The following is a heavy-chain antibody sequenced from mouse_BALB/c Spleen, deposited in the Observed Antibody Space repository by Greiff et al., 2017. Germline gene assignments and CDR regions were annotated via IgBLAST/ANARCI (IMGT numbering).Heavy chain of an antibody. CDR1: GFTFSSYA. CDR2: ISSGGST. J-gene: IGHJ2*01. Sequence: EVMLVESGGGLVKPGGSLKLSCAASGFTFSSYAMSWVRQTPEKRLEWVASISSGGSTYYPDSVKGRFTISRDNARNILYLQMSSLRSEDTAMYYCARGYYSYFDYWGQGTTLTVSS. V-gene: IGHV5-6-5*01. D-gene: IGHD1-1*01. CDR3: ARGYYSYFDY.